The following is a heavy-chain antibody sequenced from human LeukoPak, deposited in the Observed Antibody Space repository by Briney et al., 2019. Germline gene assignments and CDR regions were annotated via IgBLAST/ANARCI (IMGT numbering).Heavy chain of an antibody. D-gene: IGHD6-13*01. V-gene: IGHV3-48*02. J-gene: IGHJ4*02. CDR3: ARGWYSTSWVFDY. Sequence: GGSLRLSCAASGFTLSNYHMNWVRQAPGKGLEWLSYISSSGAIIYYADSVKGRFTISRDNAQKSLYLQMNSLRDEDTAVYYCARGWYSTSWVFDYWGQGALVSVSS. CDR1: GFTLSNYH. CDR2: ISSSGAII.